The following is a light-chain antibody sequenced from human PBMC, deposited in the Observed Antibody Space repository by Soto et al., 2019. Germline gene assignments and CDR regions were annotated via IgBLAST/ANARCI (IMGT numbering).Light chain of an antibody. V-gene: IGLV1-47*02. CDR2: TNN. Sequence: QSVLTQPPSVSGTPGQRATISCSGSTSNIGSNFVYWYQQLPGTAPKLLIYTNNQRPSGVPDRFSGSKSGTSASLAITGLRFEDEADYYCAAWDDSLTGPVFGGGTQLTVL. CDR1: TSNIGSNF. CDR3: AAWDDSLTGPV. J-gene: IGLJ3*02.